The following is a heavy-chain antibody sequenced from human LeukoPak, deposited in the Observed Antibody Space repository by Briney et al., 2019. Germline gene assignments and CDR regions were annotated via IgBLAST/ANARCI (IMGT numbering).Heavy chain of an antibody. D-gene: IGHD1-7*01. V-gene: IGHV4-59*01. CDR2: IYYNGRT. CDR1: GGSISFYD. CDR3: ARGGTSYSYYGMDV. Sequence: SETLSLTCTVSGGSISFYDWSWIRQPPGKGLEWIGYIYYNGRTNYNPSLKSRITISVDTSKNQFSLKLSSVTAADTAVYYCARGGTSYSYYGMDVWGQGTTVTVSS. J-gene: IGHJ6*02.